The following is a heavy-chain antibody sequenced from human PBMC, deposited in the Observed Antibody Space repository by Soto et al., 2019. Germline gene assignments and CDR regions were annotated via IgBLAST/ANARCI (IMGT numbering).Heavy chain of an antibody. D-gene: IGHD2-2*01. CDR3: AKDPIVVVPAAPDAFDI. CDR1: GFAFSSYG. CDR2: IGDGGSSK. Sequence: GGSLRLSCAASGFAFSSYGMHWVRQAPGKGLEWVAVIGDGGSSKYYADSVKGRFTISRDNSKNTLYLQMNSLRAEDTAVYYCAKDPIVVVPAAPDAFDIWGQGTMVTVSS. J-gene: IGHJ3*02. V-gene: IGHV3-33*06.